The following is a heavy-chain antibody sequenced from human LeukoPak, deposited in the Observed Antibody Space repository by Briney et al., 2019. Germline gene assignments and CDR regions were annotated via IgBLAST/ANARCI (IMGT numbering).Heavy chain of an antibody. CDR3: ARNLFNYYDSSPFDY. CDR2: IYYSGST. J-gene: IGHJ4*02. D-gene: IGHD3-22*01. V-gene: IGHV4-39*01. CDR1: GGSISSSGYY. Sequence: SETLSLTCTVSGGSISSSGYYWGWIRQPPGKGLEWIGSIYYSGSTYYNPSLKSRVTISVDTSKNQFSLKLSSVTAADTAVYYCARNLFNYYDSSPFDYWGQGTLVTVSS.